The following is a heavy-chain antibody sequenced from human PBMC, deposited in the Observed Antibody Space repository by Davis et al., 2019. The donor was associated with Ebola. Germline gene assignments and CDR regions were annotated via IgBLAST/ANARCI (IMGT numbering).Heavy chain of an antibody. D-gene: IGHD3-22*01. CDR3: ARVNALTGYSRFDS. CDR2: LGTSADT. Sequence: GESLKISCAASGFSFSSYSMNWVRQAPGKGLEWVSTLGTSADTYYADSVKGRFTISRDNSKNTLYLQMNGLRAEDTAFYYCARVNALTGYSRFDSWGQGTLVTVSS. J-gene: IGHJ5*01. V-gene: IGHV3-21*04. CDR1: GFSFSSYS.